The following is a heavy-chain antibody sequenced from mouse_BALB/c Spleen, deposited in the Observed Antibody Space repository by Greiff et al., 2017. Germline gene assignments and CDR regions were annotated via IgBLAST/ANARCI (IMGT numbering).Heavy chain of an antibody. Sequence: EVNLVESGGGLVQPGGSLRLSCATSGFTFTDYYMSWVRQPPGKALEWLGFIRNKANGYTTEYSASVKGRFTISRDNSQSILYLQMNTLRAEDSATYYCARDDPFAYWGQGTLVTVSA. CDR3: ARDDPFAY. CDR2: IRNKANGYTT. J-gene: IGHJ3*01. CDR1: GFTFTDYY. V-gene: IGHV7-3*02.